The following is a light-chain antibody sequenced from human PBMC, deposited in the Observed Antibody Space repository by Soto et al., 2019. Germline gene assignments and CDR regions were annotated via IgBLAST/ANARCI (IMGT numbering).Light chain of an antibody. J-gene: IGLJ3*02. CDR1: SSDIGSYNF. CDR3: FSYAGRYTLV. Sequence: QSVLTQPASVSGSPGQSITISCTGTSSDIGSYNFVSWYQQRPGKAPKLMIFEASKRPSGVPYRFSGSKSANTASLTISGLQAEDEADYYCFSYAGRYTLVFGGGTKVTVL. V-gene: IGLV2-23*01. CDR2: EAS.